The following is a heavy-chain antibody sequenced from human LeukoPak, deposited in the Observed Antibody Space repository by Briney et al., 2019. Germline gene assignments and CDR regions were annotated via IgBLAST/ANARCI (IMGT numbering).Heavy chain of an antibody. J-gene: IGHJ6*02. CDR3: AKEIRRNYFYGMDV. V-gene: IGHV3-30*02. CDR2: IRYDGSNK. CDR1: GFSFSNSD. Sequence: PGGSLRLSCAASGFSFSNSDMHWVRQAPGKGLEWVAFIRYDGSNKYYEDSVKGRLTISRDNAKNTLFLRMYSLRPEDTAVYYCAKEIRRNYFYGMDVWGQGTSVTVSS.